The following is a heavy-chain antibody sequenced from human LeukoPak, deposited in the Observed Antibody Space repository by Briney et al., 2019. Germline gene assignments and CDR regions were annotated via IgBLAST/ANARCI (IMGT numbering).Heavy chain of an antibody. D-gene: IGHD4-17*01. V-gene: IGHV3-7*03. J-gene: IGHJ4*02. CDR2: IKQDGSEK. CDR3: AKIDGDYVAY. CDR1: GFTFSSYW. Sequence: GGSLRLSCAASGFTFSSYWMSWVRQAPGKGLEWVANIKQDGSEKYYVDSVKGRFTISRDNAKNSLYLQMNTLRTEDTALYYCAKIDGDYVAYWGQGTLVTVSS.